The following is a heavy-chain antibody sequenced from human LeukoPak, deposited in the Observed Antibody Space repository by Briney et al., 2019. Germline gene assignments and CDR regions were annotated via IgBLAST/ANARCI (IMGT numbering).Heavy chain of an antibody. V-gene: IGHV3-7*01. J-gene: IGHJ5*02. D-gene: IGHD3-3*01. Sequence: GGSLRLSCAASGFTFSSYWMSWVRQAPGKGLEWVANIKQDGSEKYYVDSVKGRFTISRDNAKNSLYLQMNGLRAEDTAVYYCARDLVDYDFWSGPSWGQGTLVTVSS. CDR3: ARDLVDYDFWSGPS. CDR2: IKQDGSEK. CDR1: GFTFSSYW.